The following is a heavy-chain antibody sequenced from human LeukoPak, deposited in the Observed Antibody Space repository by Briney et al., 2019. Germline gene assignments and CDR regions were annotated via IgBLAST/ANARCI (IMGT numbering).Heavy chain of an antibody. CDR3: ARGLPSAPGVGDY. CDR2: ISNSGDAI. Sequence: PGGSLRFSCVASGFTFSSYEMDWVRQAPGKGLEWISYISNSGDAIYYADSVKGRFTISRDNAKDSLYLQINSLRAEDTAVYYCARGLPSAPGVGDYWGQGTLVTVSS. D-gene: IGHD5/OR15-5a*01. V-gene: IGHV3-48*03. CDR1: GFTFSSYE. J-gene: IGHJ4*02.